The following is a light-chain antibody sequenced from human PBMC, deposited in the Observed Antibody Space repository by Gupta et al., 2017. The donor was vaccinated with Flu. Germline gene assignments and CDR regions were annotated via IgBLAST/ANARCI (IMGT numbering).Light chain of an antibody. V-gene: IGKV1-5*03. Sequence: DIQMTQSPSTLSASVGDRVTITCRASHSSSTWLAWYHQKSGQVPKLLIYKATTLEAGVPSRFSGSGSGTDFTLTISGLHPDDFATYYCQQYASDPLTFGGGTKVEIK. J-gene: IGKJ4*01. CDR2: KAT. CDR1: HSSSTW. CDR3: QQYASDPLT.